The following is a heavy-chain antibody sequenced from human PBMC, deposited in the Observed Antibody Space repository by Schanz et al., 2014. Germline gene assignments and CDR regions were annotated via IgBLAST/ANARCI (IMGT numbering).Heavy chain of an antibody. CDR3: ARANYRRKINFDY. J-gene: IGHJ4*02. D-gene: IGHD3-10*01. CDR1: GFTFSSYG. CDR2: MSYDGSIK. V-gene: IGHV3-33*01. Sequence: QVQLVESGGGVVQFGRSLRLSCAASGFTFSSYGMHWVRQAPGKGLEWVAAMSYDGSIKYYGDSVKGRFTISRDNSRNTLYLQMNSLRAEDTAVYYCARANYRRKINFDYWGRGTLVTVSS.